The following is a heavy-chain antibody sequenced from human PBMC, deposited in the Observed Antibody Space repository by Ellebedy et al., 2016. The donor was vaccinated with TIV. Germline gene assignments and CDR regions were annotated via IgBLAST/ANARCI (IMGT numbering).Heavy chain of an antibody. CDR2: ITSGSSTI. V-gene: IGHV3-48*02. Sequence: GGSLRLSCAASGFSFSDYAMNWVRQAPGKGLEWVSYITSGSSTIYYADSVRGRFTISRDNAKNSIYLQMSSLRDEDTAVYYCASGSSTTWTYFDNWGQGTLVTVSS. D-gene: IGHD2/OR15-2a*01. CDR1: GFSFSDYA. CDR3: ASGSSTTWTYFDN. J-gene: IGHJ4*02.